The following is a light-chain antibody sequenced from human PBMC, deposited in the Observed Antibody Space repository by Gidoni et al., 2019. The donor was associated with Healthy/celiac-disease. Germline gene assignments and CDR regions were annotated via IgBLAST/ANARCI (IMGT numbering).Light chain of an antibody. CDR1: QSVSSN. V-gene: IGKV3-15*01. J-gene: IGKJ4*01. Sequence: MVMTQSPATLSVSPGERATLSCRASQSVSSNLAWYQQKPGQAPRLLIYGASTRATGIPARFSGSGSGTESTLTISSLQSEDFAVYYCQQYNNWPPLTFXGXTKVEI. CDR3: QQYNNWPPLT. CDR2: GAS.